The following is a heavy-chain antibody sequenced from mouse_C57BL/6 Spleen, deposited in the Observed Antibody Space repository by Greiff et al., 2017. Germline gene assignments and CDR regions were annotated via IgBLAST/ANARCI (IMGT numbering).Heavy chain of an antibody. CDR3: ARDGKDGFDY. Sequence: EVQRVESEGGLVQPGSSMKLSCTASGFTFSDYYMAWFRQVPEKGLECVANINYDGSSTYYLDSLKSRFIISRDNAKNILYLQMSSLKSEDTATYYCARDGKDGFDYWGQGTTLTVSS. J-gene: IGHJ2*01. V-gene: IGHV5-16*01. CDR1: GFTFSDYY. D-gene: IGHD2-3*01. CDR2: INYDGSST.